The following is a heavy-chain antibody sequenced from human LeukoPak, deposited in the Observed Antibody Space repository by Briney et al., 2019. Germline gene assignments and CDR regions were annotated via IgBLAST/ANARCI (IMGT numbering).Heavy chain of an antibody. CDR1: GFIFSSYS. Sequence: GGSLRLSCAASGFIFSSYSMNWVRQAPGKGLEWVSYISSSGSTIYYADFVKGRFTISRDNAKNSLYLQMNSLRAEDTAVYYCAVLTYQLLDYYFDYWGQGTLVTVSS. V-gene: IGHV3-48*01. J-gene: IGHJ4*02. D-gene: IGHD2-2*01. CDR2: ISSSGSTI. CDR3: AVLTYQLLDYYFDY.